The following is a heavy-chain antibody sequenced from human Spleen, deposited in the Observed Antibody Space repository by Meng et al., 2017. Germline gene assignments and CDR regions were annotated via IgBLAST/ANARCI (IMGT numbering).Heavy chain of an antibody. V-gene: IGHV4-34*01. CDR2: IYYSGST. Sequence: HVLLQQWGSGLLKPSETLSLTCAVYGGSFSGYYWSWIRQHPGKGLEWIGYIYYSGSTYYNPSLRSRVTFSVDTSKNQFSLKLSSVTAADTAVYYCARWRTGSYYFDYWGQGTLVTVSS. CDR1: GGSFSGYY. D-gene: IGHD1-26*01. J-gene: IGHJ4*02. CDR3: ARWRTGSYYFDY.